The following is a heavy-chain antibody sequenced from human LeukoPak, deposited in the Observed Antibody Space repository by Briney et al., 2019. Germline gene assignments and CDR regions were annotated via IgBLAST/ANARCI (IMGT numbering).Heavy chain of an antibody. V-gene: IGHV3-23*01. D-gene: IGHD6-19*01. Sequence: GWALRHSCASSLLTYSRYELRWVRPAAGKRRDGVSPVNDNDSTYYVDSVKGRFTISRDNYANTLFLQMNSLRAEDTAVYYCAKDHCFFSSGWYPLFDYWGQGTLVTVSS. CDR2: VNDNDST. J-gene: IGHJ4*02. CDR1: LLTYSRYE. CDR3: AKDHCFFSSGWYPLFDY.